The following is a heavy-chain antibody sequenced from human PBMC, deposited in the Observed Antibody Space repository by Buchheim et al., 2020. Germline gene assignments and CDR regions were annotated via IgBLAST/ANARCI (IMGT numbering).Heavy chain of an antibody. J-gene: IGHJ6*02. CDR1: GGTFSSYA. CDR2: IIPILGIA. D-gene: IGHD6-19*01. Sequence: QVQLVQSGAEVKKPGSSVKVSCKASGGTFSSYAISWVRQAPGQGLEWMGRIIPILGIANYAQKFQGRVTITADKSPSTAYMELSSLRSEDTAVYYWARTAVDGTYYDYGMDVWGQGTT. V-gene: IGHV1-69*04. CDR3: ARTAVDGTYYDYGMDV.